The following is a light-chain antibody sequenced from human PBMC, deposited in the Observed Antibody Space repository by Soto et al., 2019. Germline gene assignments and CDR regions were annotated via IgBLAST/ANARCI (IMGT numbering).Light chain of an antibody. J-gene: IGLJ3*02. CDR2: DVS. Sequence: QSALTQPRSVSGSPGQSVTISCTGSSSDVGGYDFVSWYQQDPGKAPKLMISDVSERPSGVPDRFSGSKSANTASLTISGLQAEDEADYYCCSYAGTYTLVFGGGTKMTVL. CDR1: SSDVGGYDF. CDR3: CSYAGTYTLV. V-gene: IGLV2-11*01.